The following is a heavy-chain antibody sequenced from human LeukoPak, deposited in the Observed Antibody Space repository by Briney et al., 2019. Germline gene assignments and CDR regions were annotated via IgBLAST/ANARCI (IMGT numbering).Heavy chain of an antibody. CDR2: VSKSGST. CDR3: ARDDYGVFDAFDV. J-gene: IGHJ3*01. Sequence: SETLSLTCTVSGGSITSHFWTWIRQAPGKGLEWVGYVSKSGSTNYNPSLQSRITISVDTSKNQFFLKLTSMTAADTAVYFCARDDYGVFDAFDVWGQGTVVTVPS. D-gene: IGHD3-16*01. V-gene: IGHV4-4*08. CDR1: GGSITSHF.